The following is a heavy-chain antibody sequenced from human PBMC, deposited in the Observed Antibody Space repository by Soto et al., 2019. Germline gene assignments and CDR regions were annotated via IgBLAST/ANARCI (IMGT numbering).Heavy chain of an antibody. V-gene: IGHV4-61*01. Sequence: ETLSLTCTVSGGSVSSGSYYWSWIRQPPGKGLEWIGYIYYSGSTNYNPSLKSRVTISVDTSKNQFSLKLSSVTAADTAVYYCARDTWYYFDYWGQGTLVTVSS. CDR2: IYYSGST. CDR1: GGSVSSGSYY. D-gene: IGHD2-8*01. CDR3: ARDTWYYFDY. J-gene: IGHJ4*02.